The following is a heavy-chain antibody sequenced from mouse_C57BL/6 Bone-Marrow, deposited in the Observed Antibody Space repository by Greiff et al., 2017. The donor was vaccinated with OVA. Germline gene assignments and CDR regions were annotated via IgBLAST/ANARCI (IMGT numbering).Heavy chain of an antibody. D-gene: IGHD1-1*01. CDR1: GFTFSDYG. CDR2: ISSGSSTI. V-gene: IGHV5-17*01. Sequence: EVMLVESGGGLVKPGGSLKLSCAASGFTFSDYGMHWVRQAPEKGLEWVAYISSGSSTIYYADTVKGRFTISRDNAKNTLFLQKTSLRSEDTAMYYCAREYYGSSPYYVDYWGQGTTLTVSS. CDR3: AREYYGSSPYYVDY. J-gene: IGHJ2*01.